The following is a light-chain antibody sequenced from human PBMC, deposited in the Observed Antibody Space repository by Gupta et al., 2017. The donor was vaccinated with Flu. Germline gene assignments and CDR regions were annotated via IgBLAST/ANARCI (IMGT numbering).Light chain of an antibody. J-gene: IGKJ4*01. Sequence: EIVMTQSPATLSVSPGERATLSCRASQSVSSNLASYQQKPGQAPRPLIYGASTRATGIPARFSGSGSGTEFTLTISSLQSEDFAVYYCQQENNWPPSFGGGTKVEIK. V-gene: IGKV3-15*01. CDR2: GAS. CDR3: QQENNWPPS. CDR1: QSVSSN.